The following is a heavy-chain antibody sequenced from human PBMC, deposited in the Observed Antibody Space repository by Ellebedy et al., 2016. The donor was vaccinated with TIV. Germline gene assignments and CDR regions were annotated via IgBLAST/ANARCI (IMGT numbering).Heavy chain of an antibody. D-gene: IGHD2-21*02. V-gene: IGHV4-59*08. J-gene: IGHJ3*02. CDR3: ARHVYCGSDCEDVGAFDI. Sequence: MPSETLSLTCSVSGGSINNYYWTWIRQPPGQGLEWIGDIHHSGNSHIHPSLKSRVTLSLDTSKNQFSLKLSSVTAADTAVYYCARHVYCGSDCEDVGAFDIWGQGTMVTVSS. CDR1: GGSINNYY. CDR2: IHHSGNS.